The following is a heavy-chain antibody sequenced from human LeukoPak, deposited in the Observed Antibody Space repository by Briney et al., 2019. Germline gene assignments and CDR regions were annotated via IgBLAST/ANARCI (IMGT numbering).Heavy chain of an antibody. V-gene: IGHV3-30-3*01. CDR3: ARDPLRERRIDAFDI. J-gene: IGHJ3*02. D-gene: IGHD1-26*01. CDR2: ISYDGSNK. CDR1: GYTFSIYA. Sequence: PGRSLRLSCAASGYTFSIYAMHWVPQAPGKGLECVADISYDGSNKYYADSVKGRFTISRDNSKNTLYLQMNSLRAEDTAVYYCARDPLRERRIDAFDIWGQGTMVTVSS.